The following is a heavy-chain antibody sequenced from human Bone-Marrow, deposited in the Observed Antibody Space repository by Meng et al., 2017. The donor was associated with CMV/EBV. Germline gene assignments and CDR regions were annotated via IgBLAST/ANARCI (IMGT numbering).Heavy chain of an antibody. V-gene: IGHV3-30*02. CDR1: GFTFSSYG. CDR3: ARGYYYDSSGYLVHTSSFDY. D-gene: IGHD3-22*01. Sequence: GESLKISCAASGFTFSSYGMHWVRQAPGKGLEWVAFIRYDGSNKYYADSVKGRFTISRDNSKNTLYLQMNSLRAEDTAVYYCARGYYYDSSGYLVHTSSFDYWGPGTLVTGSS. J-gene: IGHJ4*02. CDR2: IRYDGSNK.